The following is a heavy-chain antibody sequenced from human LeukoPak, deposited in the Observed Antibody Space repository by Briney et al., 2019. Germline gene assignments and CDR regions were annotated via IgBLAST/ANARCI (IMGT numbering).Heavy chain of an antibody. V-gene: IGHV3-7*03. CDR2: INHNGNVN. CDR3: ARGGGLDV. J-gene: IGHJ6*02. Sequence: GGSLRLSCAASGFTFSSYWMNWARQAPGKGLEWVANINHNGNVNYYVDSVKGRFTISRDNAKNSLYLQMSNLRAEDTAVYFCARGGGLDVWGQGTTVTVSS. CDR1: GFTFSSYW. D-gene: IGHD3-16*01.